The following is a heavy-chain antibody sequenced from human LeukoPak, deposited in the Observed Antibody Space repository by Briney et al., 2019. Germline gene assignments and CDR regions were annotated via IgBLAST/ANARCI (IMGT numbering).Heavy chain of an antibody. CDR3: AKYNRIVVVPAAIDY. CDR1: DGSISSYF. Sequence: PSETLSLTCTVSDGSISSYFWNWIRQPAGKGLEWIGRIYTSGSTNYSPSLKSRVTMSVDTSKNQFSVKLSSVTAADTAVYYCAKYNRIVVVPAAIDYWGQGTLVTVSS. V-gene: IGHV4-4*07. D-gene: IGHD2-2*01. CDR2: IYTSGST. J-gene: IGHJ4*02.